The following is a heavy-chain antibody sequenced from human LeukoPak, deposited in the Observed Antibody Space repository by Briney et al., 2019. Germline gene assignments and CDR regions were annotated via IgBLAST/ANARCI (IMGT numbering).Heavy chain of an antibody. Sequence: GGSLRLSCAASGFTFDDYGMSWVRHAPGKGLEWVSGINWNGGSIGYADSVKGRFTISRDNAKNSLYLQMNSLRAEDTALYHCARWLQLRGYYYYMDVWGKGTTVTVSS. CDR2: INWNGGSI. CDR1: GFTFDDYG. CDR3: ARWLQLRGYYYYMDV. J-gene: IGHJ6*03. V-gene: IGHV3-20*01. D-gene: IGHD5-24*01.